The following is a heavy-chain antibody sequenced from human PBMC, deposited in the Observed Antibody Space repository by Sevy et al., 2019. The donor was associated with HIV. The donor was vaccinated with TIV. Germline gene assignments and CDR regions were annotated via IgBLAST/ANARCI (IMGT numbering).Heavy chain of an antibody. CDR2: IYTSGST. CDR1: GSSISSYY. CDR3: ARGWLHQWDY. J-gene: IGHJ4*02. D-gene: IGHD5-12*01. V-gene: IGHV4-4*07. Sequence: KQSQTLSLTCTVSGSSISSYYWSWIRQPAGKGLEWIGRIYTSGSTNYNPSLKSRVTMSVDTSKNQFSLKLSSVTAADTAVYYCARGWLHQWDYWGQGTLVTVSS.